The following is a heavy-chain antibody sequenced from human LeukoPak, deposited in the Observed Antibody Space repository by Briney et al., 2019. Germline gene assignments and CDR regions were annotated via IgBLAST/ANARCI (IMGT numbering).Heavy chain of an antibody. V-gene: IGHV3-74*01. D-gene: IGHD1-26*01. CDR3: VRGGIVGDY. CDR1: GFTFSSYW. J-gene: IGHJ4*02. CDR2: IKTDGSEI. Sequence: GGSLRLSCAASGFTFSSYWMHWVRQVPGKDLMWVSRIKTDGSEISYADVMEGRFTISRDNTQNMLYLQMNSLRVDDTAVYYCVRGGIVGDYWGQGILVTVSS.